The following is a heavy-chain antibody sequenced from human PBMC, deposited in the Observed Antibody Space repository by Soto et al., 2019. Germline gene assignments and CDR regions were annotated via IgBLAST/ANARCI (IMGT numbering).Heavy chain of an antibody. CDR2: IYYSGST. CDR3: ARDSSGYYFGFDP. J-gene: IGHJ5*02. Sequence: QVQLQESGPGLVKPSQTLSLTCTVSGGSISSGDYYWSWIRQPPGKGLEWIGYIYYSGSTYYNPYLKSRVTISVDTSKNQFSLKLSSVTAADTAVYYCARDSSGYYFGFDPWGQGTLVTVSS. V-gene: IGHV4-30-4*01. D-gene: IGHD3-22*01. CDR1: GGSISSGDYY.